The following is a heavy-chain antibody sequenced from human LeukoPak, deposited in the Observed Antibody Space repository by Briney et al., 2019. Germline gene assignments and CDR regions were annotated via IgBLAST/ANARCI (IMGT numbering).Heavy chain of an antibody. CDR1: GFTFGDYG. D-gene: IGHD6-13*01. J-gene: IGHJ6*03. CDR3: ARLAESSSWYFYYYYYMDV. CDR2: IKQDGSEK. V-gene: IGHV3-7*01. Sequence: GGSLRLSCTASGFTFGDYGMSWVRQAPGKGLEWVANIKQDGSEKYYVDSVKGRFTISRDNAKNSLYLQMNSLRAEDTAVYYCARLAESSSWYFYYYYYMDVWGKGTTVTISS.